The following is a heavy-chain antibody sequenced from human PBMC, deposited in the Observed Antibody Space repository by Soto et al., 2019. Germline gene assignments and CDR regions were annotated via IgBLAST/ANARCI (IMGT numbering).Heavy chain of an antibody. V-gene: IGHV4-39*01. Sequence: SETLSLTCTVSGGSISSSTYFWGWFRQPPGKGLEWIGYIYYSGSTNYNPSLKSRVTISVDTSKNQFSLKLTSVTAADTAIYYCARHAGGGRFYYGMDVWGQGTTVTVSS. CDR1: GGSISSSTYF. D-gene: IGHD2-15*01. CDR2: IYYSGST. J-gene: IGHJ6*02. CDR3: ARHAGGGRFYYGMDV.